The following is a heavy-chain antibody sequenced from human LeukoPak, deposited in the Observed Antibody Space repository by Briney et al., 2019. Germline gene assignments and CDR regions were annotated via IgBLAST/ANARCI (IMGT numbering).Heavy chain of an antibody. J-gene: IGHJ6*04. Sequence: SVKVSCKASGGTFSSYAISWVRQAPGQGLEWMGGIIPIFGTANYAQKFQGRVTITADKSTSTAYMELSSLRSEDTAVYYCARDSDDILTGYYSGSADYYHYYGMDVWGKGTTVTVSS. CDR3: ARDSDDILTGYYSGSADYYHYYGMDV. D-gene: IGHD3-9*01. CDR1: GGTFSSYA. CDR2: IIPIFGTA. V-gene: IGHV1-69*06.